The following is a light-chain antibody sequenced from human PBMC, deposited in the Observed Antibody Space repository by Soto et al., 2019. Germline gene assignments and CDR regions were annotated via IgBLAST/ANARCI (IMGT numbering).Light chain of an antibody. CDR2: KAS. V-gene: IGKV1-5*03. CDR1: QTLSSW. J-gene: IGKJ1*01. CDR3: QQSYSVPWT. Sequence: DVEVTQSPSTLSGYVGDSVTITCRASQTLSSWLAWYQQRPGKAPKLLIYKASTLKSGVPSRFRGSGSGTEFTLTISSLQPEDFSTYYCQQSYSVPWTFGQGTKVDIK.